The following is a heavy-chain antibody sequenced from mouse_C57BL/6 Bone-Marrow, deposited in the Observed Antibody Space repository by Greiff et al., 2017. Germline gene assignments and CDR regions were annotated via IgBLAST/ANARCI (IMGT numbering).Heavy chain of an antibody. CDR3: TGPVVLYYYAMDY. Sequence: LQESGGGLVQPGGSMKLSCVASGFTFSNYWMNWVRQSPETGLEWVAQIRLKSDNYATHYAESVKGRFTISRDDSKSSVYLQMNNLRAEDTGIYYCTGPVVLYYYAMDYWGQGTSVTVAS. V-gene: IGHV6-3*01. D-gene: IGHD1-1*01. CDR2: IRLKSDNYAT. CDR1: GFTFSNYW. J-gene: IGHJ4*01.